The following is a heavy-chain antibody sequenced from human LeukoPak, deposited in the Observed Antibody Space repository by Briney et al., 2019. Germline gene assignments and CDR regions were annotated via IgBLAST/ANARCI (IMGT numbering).Heavy chain of an antibody. CDR3: AREGGPYSSTLRGC. V-gene: IGHV3-53*01. J-gene: IGHJ4*02. D-gene: IGHD6-19*01. Sequence: PGGSLRLSCVVSGFTVSGNYMSWVRQAPGKGLEWVSIMYASGTTDYADSVKGRFTISRDNSKNTPYLQMSSLRVEDTAVYYCAREGGPYSSTLRGCWGQGTLVTVSS. CDR2: MYASGTT. CDR1: GFTVSGNY.